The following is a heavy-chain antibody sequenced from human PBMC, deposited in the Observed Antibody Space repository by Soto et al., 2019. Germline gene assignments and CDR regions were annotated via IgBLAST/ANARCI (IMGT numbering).Heavy chain of an antibody. CDR3: ARGVTGYSSSWYAY. CDR2: INQGGTT. J-gene: IGHJ4*02. CDR1: GGSFSGHY. V-gene: IGHV4-34*01. D-gene: IGHD6-13*01. Sequence: SETLSLTCAVYGGSFSGHYWSWIRQPPGKGLEWIGEINQGGTTNYNPSLKSRVTMSVDTSKNQFSLKLSSVTAADTAVYYCARGVTGYSSSWYAYWDPGTLLTGSS.